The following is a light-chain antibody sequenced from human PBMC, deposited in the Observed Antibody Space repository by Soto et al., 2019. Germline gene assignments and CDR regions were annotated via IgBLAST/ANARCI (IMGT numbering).Light chain of an antibody. CDR1: QGISSW. CDR2: AAS. Sequence: DIQMTQSPSSVSASVGDRVTITCRASQGISSWLAWYQHKPGKAPKLLIYAASSLQSGVPSRFSGSGSGTDFTLTISSLQPEEFATYYCQQPNSFPLTFGGGTKVEIK. CDR3: QQPNSFPLT. V-gene: IGKV1-12*01. J-gene: IGKJ4*01.